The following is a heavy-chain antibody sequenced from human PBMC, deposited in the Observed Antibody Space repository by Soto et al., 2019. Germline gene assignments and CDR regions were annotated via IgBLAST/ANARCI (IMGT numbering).Heavy chain of an antibody. CDR1: GYTFTSYG. J-gene: IGHJ6*02. Sequence: ASVKVSCKASGYTFTSYGISWVRQAPGQGLEWMGWISAYNGNTNYAQKLQGRVTMTTDTSTSTAYMELRSLRSDDTAVYYCARSIVDSNGYYLRPSYYYYYGMDVWGQGTTVTVSS. V-gene: IGHV1-18*01. D-gene: IGHD3-22*01. CDR3: ARSIVDSNGYYLRPSYYYYYGMDV. CDR2: ISAYNGNT.